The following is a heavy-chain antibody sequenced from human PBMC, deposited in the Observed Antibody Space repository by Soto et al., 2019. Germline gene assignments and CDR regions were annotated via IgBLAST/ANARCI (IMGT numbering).Heavy chain of an antibody. V-gene: IGHV6-1*01. D-gene: IGHD3-3*01. J-gene: IGHJ6*02. CDR1: GDSFSSNIAA. CDR3: ARPAGHDFWSGYYVYYYGMDV. Sequence: SQTLSLTCAISGDSFSSNIAAWNWIRQSPSRGLEWLGRTYYRSKWYNDYAVSVKSRITINPDTSKNQFSLQLNSVTPEDTAVYYCARPAGHDFWSGYYVYYYGMDVWGQGTTVTVSS. CDR2: TYYRSKWYN.